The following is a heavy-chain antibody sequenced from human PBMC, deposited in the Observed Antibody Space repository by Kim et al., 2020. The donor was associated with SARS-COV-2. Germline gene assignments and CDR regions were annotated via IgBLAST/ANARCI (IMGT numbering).Heavy chain of an antibody. J-gene: IGHJ3*02. CDR3: ATELYITMVRGVIGAFDI. CDR1: GFIFSNYG. V-gene: IGHV3-33*01. CDR2: IWYDGSNK. D-gene: IGHD3-10*01. Sequence: GSLRLSCAASGFIFSNYGMHWVRQAPGKGLEWVAIIWYDGSNKYYADSVKGRFTISRDNSKNTLYLQMNSLRAEDTAVYYCATELYITMVRGVIGAFDIWGQGTMVTVS.